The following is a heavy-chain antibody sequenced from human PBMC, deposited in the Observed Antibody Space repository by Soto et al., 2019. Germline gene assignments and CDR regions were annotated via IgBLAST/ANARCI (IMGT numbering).Heavy chain of an antibody. CDR1: GFTLSTYD. CDR2: IGTAGDT. CDR3: ARSPPGGYHYYYGLDV. D-gene: IGHD3-22*01. V-gene: IGHV3-13*01. Sequence: EVQLVESGGGLVQPGGSLRPPVQPFGFTLSTYDMPWAGQATGKVRDWAPAIGTAGDTYYPGSVKGRFTISRENAKNSLYLQMNSLRAGDTAVYYCARSPPGGYHYYYGLDVWGQGTTVTVSS. J-gene: IGHJ6*02.